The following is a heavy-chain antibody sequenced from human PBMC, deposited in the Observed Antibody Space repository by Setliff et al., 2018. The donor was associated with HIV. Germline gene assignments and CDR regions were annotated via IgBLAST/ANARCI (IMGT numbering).Heavy chain of an antibody. CDR3: ARAPTLFGVEYYYYFGMDV. D-gene: IGHD3-3*01. CDR2: INHHSGDT. V-gene: IGHV1-2*02. Sequence: ASVKVSCKASGYTLTGYYMHWVRQAPGQGLEWMGWINHHSGDTNYAQKFQDRVTMTRHTYVNIAYMQLSRLRSEDTAMYYCARAPTLFGVEYYYYFGMDVWGQGTTVTVSS. J-gene: IGHJ6*02. CDR1: GYTLTGYY.